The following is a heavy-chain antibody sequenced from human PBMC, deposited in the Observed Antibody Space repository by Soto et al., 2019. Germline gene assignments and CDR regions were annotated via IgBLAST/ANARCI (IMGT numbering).Heavy chain of an antibody. CDR1: GFTFSSYG. J-gene: IGHJ4*02. V-gene: IGHV3-30*18. D-gene: IGHD3-3*01. CDR3: AKDVTIFGVVGIDY. Sequence: GGSLRLSCAASGFTFSSYGMHWVRQAPGKGLEWVAVISYDGSNKYYADSVKGRFTISRDNSKNTLYLQMNSLRAEDTAVYYCAKDVTIFGVVGIDYWGQGTLVTVSS. CDR2: ISYDGSNK.